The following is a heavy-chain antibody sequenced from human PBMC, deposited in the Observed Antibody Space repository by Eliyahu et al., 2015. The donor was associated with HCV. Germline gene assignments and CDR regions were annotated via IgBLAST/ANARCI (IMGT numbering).Heavy chain of an antibody. CDR1: GLTFGGTA. D-gene: IGHD7-27*01. CDR3: AQNWGMYYFDY. Sequence: EVQLVESGGGLVQPGGSLKLSCATSGLTFGGTAVHWVRQAPGKGLEWVGRIRNKADNYVTAYAASVEGRFTISREDSRNTAYLQMNSLKTEDTAVYFCAQNWGMYYFDYWGQRTLVTVSS. J-gene: IGHJ4*02. CDR2: IRNKADNYVT. V-gene: IGHV3-73*02.